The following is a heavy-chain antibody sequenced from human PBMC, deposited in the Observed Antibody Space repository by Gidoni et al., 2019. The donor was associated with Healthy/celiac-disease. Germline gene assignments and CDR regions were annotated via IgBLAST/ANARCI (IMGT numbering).Heavy chain of an antibody. Sequence: QVQLVQSGAEVKKPGSSVKVSCKASGGPFSSYTISWVRQAPGQGLEWMGRIIPILGIANYAQKFQGRVTITADKSTSTAYMELSSLRSEDTAVYYCAREPHYYDSSGSDYWGQGTLVTVSS. V-gene: IGHV1-69*08. CDR2: IIPILGIA. CDR3: AREPHYYDSSGSDY. J-gene: IGHJ4*02. CDR1: GGPFSSYT. D-gene: IGHD3-22*01.